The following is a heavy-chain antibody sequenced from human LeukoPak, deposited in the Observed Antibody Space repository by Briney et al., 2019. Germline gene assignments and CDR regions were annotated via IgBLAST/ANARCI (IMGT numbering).Heavy chain of an antibody. CDR3: ATRLVPYYYYYYGMDV. J-gene: IGHJ6*02. CDR2: ISGSGGST. D-gene: IGHD6-19*01. CDR1: GFTLSSYA. V-gene: IGHV3-23*01. Sequence: GGSLRLSCAASGFTLSSYAMSWVRQAPGKGLEWVSAISGSGGSTYYADSVKGRFTISRDNSKNTLYLQMNSLRAEDTAVYYCATRLVPYYYYYYGMDVWGQGTTVTVSS.